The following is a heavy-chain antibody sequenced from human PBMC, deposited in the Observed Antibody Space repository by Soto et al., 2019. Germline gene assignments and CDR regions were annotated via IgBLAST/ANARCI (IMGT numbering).Heavy chain of an antibody. J-gene: IGHJ6*02. CDR2: INAGNGNT. Sequence: QVQLVQSGAEVKKPGASVKVSCKASGYTFTSYAMHWVRQAPGQRLEWMGWINAGNGNTKYSQKFQGRVTITRDTSASTAYIELSILRSEDTAVYYCARDLVNSLWFGELGGMDVWGQGTTVTVSS. V-gene: IGHV1-3*01. D-gene: IGHD3-10*01. CDR3: ARDLVNSLWFGELGGMDV. CDR1: GYTFTSYA.